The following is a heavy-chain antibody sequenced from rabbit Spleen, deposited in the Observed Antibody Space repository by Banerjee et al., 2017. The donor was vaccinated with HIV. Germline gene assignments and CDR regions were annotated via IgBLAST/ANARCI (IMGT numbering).Heavy chain of an antibody. V-gene: IGHV1S45*01. J-gene: IGHJ6*01. CDR3: ARDAGTSFSTYGMDL. Sequence: QEQLEESGGDLVKPEGSLTLTCTASGFSFNDDYYVCWVRQAPGKGLECIACIYGGSSDSTYYASWAKGRFTISKTSSTTVTLQMTSLTAADTATYFCARDAGTSFSTYGMDLWGQGTLVTVS. D-gene: IGHD8-1*01. CDR2: IYGGSSDST. CDR1: GFSFNDDYY.